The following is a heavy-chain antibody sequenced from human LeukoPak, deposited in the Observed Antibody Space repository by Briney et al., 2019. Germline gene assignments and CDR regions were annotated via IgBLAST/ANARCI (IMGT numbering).Heavy chain of an antibody. J-gene: IGHJ2*01. CDR3: VRDGGRTTADWYFDL. Sequence: GGSLRLSCAASGFTLSDYDMHWVRQVPGQGLEWVAAAGEEDESYYPGSVEGRFSVSREDAKNSLYPQMNSLRAGDTAVYYCVRDGGRTTADWYFDLWGRGTPVTVSS. CDR1: GFTLSDYD. V-gene: IGHV3-13*01. D-gene: IGHD4-17*01. CDR2: AGEEDES.